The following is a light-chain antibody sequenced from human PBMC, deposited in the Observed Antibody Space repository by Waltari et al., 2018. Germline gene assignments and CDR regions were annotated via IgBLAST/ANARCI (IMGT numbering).Light chain of an antibody. CDR1: QGVGKF. CDR2: HAS. CDR3: QKYESLPAT. J-gene: IGKJ1*01. Sequence: EIVLTQSPGTLSLSPGERATLSCRASQGVGKFLAWYQQKPGQAPRLLIYHASNRATGIPDRFSGSWSGTDFSLTISRLEPEDFAVYFCQKYESLPATFGQGTKVEV. V-gene: IGKV3-20*01.